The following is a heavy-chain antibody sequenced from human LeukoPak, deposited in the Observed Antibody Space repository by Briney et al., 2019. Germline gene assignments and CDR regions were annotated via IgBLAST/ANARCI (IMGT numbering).Heavy chain of an antibody. CDR2: INPNSGGT. J-gene: IGHJ5*02. CDR1: GYSFTGHH. V-gene: IGHV1-2*06. CDR3: ARGLDDLWSGSHSDPAGS. Sequence: ASVEVSCKTSGYSFTGHHIHWLRQAPGQGLEWMGRINPNSGGTTYAQKFQGRVTMTKDTSIKTAYLELRRLRSDDAAVYYCARGLDDLWSGSHSDPAGSWGQGTLVTVSS. D-gene: IGHD3-3*01.